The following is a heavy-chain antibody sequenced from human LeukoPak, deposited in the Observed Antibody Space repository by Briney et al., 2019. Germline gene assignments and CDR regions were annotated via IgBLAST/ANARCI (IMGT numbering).Heavy chain of an antibody. CDR1: GGTFISYA. CDR3: ARDDGSSSWSWYYFDY. CDR2: IIPIFGTA. Sequence: SVKVSCKASGGTFISYAISWVRQAPGQGLEWMGGIIPIFGTANYAQKFQGRVTITTDESTSTAYMELSSLRSEDTAVYYCARDDGSSSWSWYYFDYWGQGTLVTVSS. D-gene: IGHD6-13*01. V-gene: IGHV1-69*05. J-gene: IGHJ4*02.